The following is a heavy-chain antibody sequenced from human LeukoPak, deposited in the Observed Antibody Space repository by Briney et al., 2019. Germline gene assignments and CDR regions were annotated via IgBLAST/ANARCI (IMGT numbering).Heavy chain of an antibody. Sequence: GGSLRLSCAASGFTFSSYAMHWVRQAPGKGLEWVAVISYDGSNKYYADSVKGRFTISRDNSKNTLYLQMNSLRAEDTAVYYCAKGPKQNVLRFLEWFLLDYWGQGTLVTVSS. CDR3: AKGPKQNVLRFLEWFLLDY. CDR2: ISYDGSNK. V-gene: IGHV3-30-3*01. CDR1: GFTFSSYA. J-gene: IGHJ4*02. D-gene: IGHD3-3*01.